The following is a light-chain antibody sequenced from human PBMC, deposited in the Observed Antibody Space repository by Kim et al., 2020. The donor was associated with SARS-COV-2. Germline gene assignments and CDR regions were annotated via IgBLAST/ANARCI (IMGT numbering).Light chain of an antibody. CDR2: EVS. Sequence: CSSTSITVGTSNLVYRTHQPPGKAPTLIIFEVSKRTSVISDRFSGSKSGDTASLTISGLQADDEGDYYCCSYADSSTFVVFGGGTQLTVL. CDR1: SITVGTSNL. CDR3: CSYADSSTFVV. V-gene: IGLV2-23*02. J-gene: IGLJ2*01.